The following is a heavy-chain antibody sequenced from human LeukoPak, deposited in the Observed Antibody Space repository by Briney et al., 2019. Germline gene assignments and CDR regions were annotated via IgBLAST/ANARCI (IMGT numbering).Heavy chain of an antibody. Sequence: ASVKVSCKASGYTFTTYGISWARQAPGRGLEWMGWISVFNGNKRYAQKFQGRVTLTTDTSTSTAYMEVGSLRSDDTAVYYCARDHFDFLAGYYDYWGQGTLVSVSS. J-gene: IGHJ4*02. CDR1: GYTFTTYG. V-gene: IGHV1-18*01. D-gene: IGHD3-9*01. CDR3: ARDHFDFLAGYYDY. CDR2: ISVFNGNK.